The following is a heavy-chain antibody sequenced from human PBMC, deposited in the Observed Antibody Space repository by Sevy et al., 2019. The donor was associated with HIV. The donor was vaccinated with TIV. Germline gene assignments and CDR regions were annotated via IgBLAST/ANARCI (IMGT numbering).Heavy chain of an antibody. V-gene: IGHV3-23*01. Sequence: GGSLRLSCAASEFTFSRHVMSWVRQAPGKGLEWVSGISGRGSNTFYADSVKGRFTISRDNSKNTVDLQMSSLRAEDTALYHCAKDGTLTAIPSYYDYWGRGTLVTVSS. CDR1: EFTFSRHV. J-gene: IGHJ4*02. D-gene: IGHD2-21*02. CDR3: AKDGTLTAIPSYYDY. CDR2: ISGRGSNT.